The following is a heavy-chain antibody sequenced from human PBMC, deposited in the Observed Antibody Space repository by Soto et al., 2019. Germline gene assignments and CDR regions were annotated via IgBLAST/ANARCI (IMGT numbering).Heavy chain of an antibody. Sequence: SETLSLTCAVYGGSFSGYYWSWIRQPPGKGLEWIGEINHSGSTNNNPSLESRVTILVDTSKNQFSLKLSSVTAADTALYYCARGVRSGGSCTLDYWGQGMVVTVSS. CDR1: GGSFSGYY. CDR2: INHSGST. J-gene: IGHJ4*02. V-gene: IGHV4-34*01. D-gene: IGHD2-15*01. CDR3: ARGVRSGGSCTLDY.